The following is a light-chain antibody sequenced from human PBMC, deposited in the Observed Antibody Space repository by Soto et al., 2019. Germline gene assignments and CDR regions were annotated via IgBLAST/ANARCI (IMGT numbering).Light chain of an antibody. CDR2: KVS. Sequence: VVMPQSPLSLPVTLRQPASISCRSSQSLVYSDDNTYLSWFPQRPGQSPRRLIYKVSNRDSGVPDRFSGSGSGTDFTLTISRVEAEDVGVYYCMQGTHWPPITFGQGTRLEIK. CDR1: QSLVYSDDNTY. CDR3: MQGTHWPPIT. V-gene: IGKV2-30*01. J-gene: IGKJ5*01.